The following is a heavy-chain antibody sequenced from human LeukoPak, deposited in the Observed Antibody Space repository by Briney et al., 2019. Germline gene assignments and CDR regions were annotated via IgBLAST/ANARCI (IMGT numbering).Heavy chain of an antibody. V-gene: IGHV3-30*04. D-gene: IGHD2-2*01. CDR3: ARGLGYCSSTSCYGFDY. Sequence: GGSLRLSCAASGFTFSIYAMHWVRQAPGKGLEWVAVISYDGSNKYYADSVKGRFTISRDNSKNTLYLQMNSLRAEDTAVYYCARGLGYCSSTSCYGFDYWGQGTLVTVSS. J-gene: IGHJ4*02. CDR2: ISYDGSNK. CDR1: GFTFSIYA.